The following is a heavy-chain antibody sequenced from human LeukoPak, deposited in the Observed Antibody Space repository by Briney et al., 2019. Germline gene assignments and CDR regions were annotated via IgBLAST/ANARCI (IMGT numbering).Heavy chain of an antibody. V-gene: IGHV1-2*02. D-gene: IGHD3-22*01. CDR2: INPNSGGT. CDR3: ARDFGYYYDSSGYHMGDYFDY. Sequence: ASVKVSCKASGYTFTGYYMHWVRQAPGQGLEWMGWINPNSGGTNYAQQFQGRVTMTRDTSISTAYMELSRLRSDDTAVYYCARDFGYYYDSSGYHMGDYFDYWGQGTLVTVSS. J-gene: IGHJ4*02. CDR1: GYTFTGYY.